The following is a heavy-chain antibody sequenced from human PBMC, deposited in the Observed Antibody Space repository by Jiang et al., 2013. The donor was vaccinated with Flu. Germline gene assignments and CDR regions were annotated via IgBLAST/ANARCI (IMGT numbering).Heavy chain of an antibody. CDR1: GGTFSSYA. Sequence: EVKKPGSSVKVSCKASGGTFSSYAISWVRQAPGQGLEWMGGIIPILGIANYAQKFQGRVTITADKSTSTAYMELSSLRSEDTAVYYCASGGDYVLKNNWFDPWGQGTLVTVSS. D-gene: IGHD4-17*01. V-gene: IGHV1-69*04. CDR2: IIPILGIA. J-gene: IGHJ5*02. CDR3: ASGGDYVLKNNWFDP.